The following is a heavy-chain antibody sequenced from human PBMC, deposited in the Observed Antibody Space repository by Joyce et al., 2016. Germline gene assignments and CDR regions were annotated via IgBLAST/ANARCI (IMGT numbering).Heavy chain of an antibody. CDR1: GDSISSYY. D-gene: IGHD3-10*01. V-gene: IGHV4-4*07. J-gene: IGHJ3*02. Sequence: QVQLQESGPGLVKPSETLSLTCTVSGDSISSYYWSWIRQPAGKGLEWIGRMDTSGSTTYSPSLKSRVTMSADTSKNQFSLNLNSVTAADTAVYYCARDPPTYYYGSGSYRGPFDIWGQGTMVTVSS. CDR2: MDTSGST. CDR3: ARDPPTYYYGSGSYRGPFDI.